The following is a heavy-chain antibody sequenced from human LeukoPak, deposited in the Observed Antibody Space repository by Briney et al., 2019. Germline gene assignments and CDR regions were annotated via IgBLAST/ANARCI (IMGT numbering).Heavy chain of an antibody. CDR3: ARVLPDSSGYYKSYYYYMDV. CDR2: INSDGSST. CDR1: GFTFSSYW. V-gene: IGHV3-74*01. J-gene: IGHJ6*03. D-gene: IGHD3-22*01. Sequence: GGSLRLSCAASGFTFSSYWMHWVRQAPGKGLVWVSRINSDGSSTSYADSVKGRFTISRDNAKNTLYLQMNSLRAEDTAMYYCARVLPDSSGYYKSYYYYMDVWGKGTTVTVSS.